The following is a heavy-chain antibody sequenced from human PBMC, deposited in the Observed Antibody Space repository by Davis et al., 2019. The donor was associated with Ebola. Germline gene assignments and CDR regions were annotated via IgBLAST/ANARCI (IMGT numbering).Heavy chain of an antibody. CDR2: ISVYNGNT. V-gene: IGHV1-18*01. D-gene: IGHD3-3*01. Sequence: ASVKVSCKASGYTFTSYGISWVRQAPGQGLEWMGWISVYNGNTNYAQKLQGRVTMTTDTSTSTAYMELRSLRSDDTAVYYCARGLGYDFWSGYHYGMDVWGQGTTVTVSS. CDR3: ARGLGYDFWSGYHYGMDV. CDR1: GYTFTSYG. J-gene: IGHJ6*02.